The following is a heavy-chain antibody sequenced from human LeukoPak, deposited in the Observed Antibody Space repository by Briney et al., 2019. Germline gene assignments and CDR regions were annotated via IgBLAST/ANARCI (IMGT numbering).Heavy chain of an antibody. Sequence: SETLSLTCTVSGGSINNSSSYWGWIRQPPGKGLEWIGSIYYSGSTYYNPSLKSRVTISVDTSKNQFSLKLSSVTAADTAVYYCARHLPPSYSRSYLRWFDPWGQGTLVTVSS. J-gene: IGHJ5*02. D-gene: IGHD1-26*01. CDR3: ARHLPPSYSRSYLRWFDP. CDR2: IYYSGST. CDR1: GGSINNSSSY. V-gene: IGHV4-39*01.